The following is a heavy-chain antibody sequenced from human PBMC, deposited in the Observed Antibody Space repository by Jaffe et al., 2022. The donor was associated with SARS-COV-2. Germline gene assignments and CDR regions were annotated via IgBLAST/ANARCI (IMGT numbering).Heavy chain of an antibody. Sequence: QVQLVESGGGVVQPGRSLRLSCAASGFTFSSYAMHWVRQAPGKGLEWVAIISSDGSNEFYADSVKGRFTISRDNSKNTLYLQMNSLRAEDTAVYYCARGAGATVVLYHFDYWGQGTLVTVSS. CDR2: ISSDGSNE. CDR3: ARGAGATVVLYHFDY. D-gene: IGHD2-8*01. V-gene: IGHV3-30*04. CDR1: GFTFSSYA. J-gene: IGHJ4*02.